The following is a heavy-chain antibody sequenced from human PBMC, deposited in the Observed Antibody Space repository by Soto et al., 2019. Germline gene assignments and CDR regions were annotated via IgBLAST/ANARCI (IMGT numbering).Heavy chain of an antibody. Sequence: SVKVSCKASGGTFSSYAISWVRQAPGQGLEWMGGIIPIFGTANYAQKFQGRVTITADESTSTAYMELSSLRSEDTAVYYCASVQYGSGSYYLPAGPIWGQGTLVTVSS. CDR1: GGTFSSYA. D-gene: IGHD3-10*01. CDR3: ASVQYGSGSYYLPAGPI. J-gene: IGHJ4*02. V-gene: IGHV1-69*13. CDR2: IIPIFGTA.